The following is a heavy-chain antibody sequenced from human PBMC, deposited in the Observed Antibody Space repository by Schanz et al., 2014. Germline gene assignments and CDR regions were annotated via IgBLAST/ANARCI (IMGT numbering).Heavy chain of an antibody. V-gene: IGHV3-74*01. Sequence: EVQLVQSGGGLVQPGGSLRLSCAASGFTFSSHWMHWVRQDPGKGLVWVSLISDSGDTAYYADSVKGRFTISRDNAKNSVFLQMNSLRAEDTAVYYCVRDSFFAFDYWGQGTLXTVSS. CDR3: VRDSFFAFDY. CDR1: GFTFSSHW. J-gene: IGHJ4*02. D-gene: IGHD3-3*01. CDR2: ISDSGDTA.